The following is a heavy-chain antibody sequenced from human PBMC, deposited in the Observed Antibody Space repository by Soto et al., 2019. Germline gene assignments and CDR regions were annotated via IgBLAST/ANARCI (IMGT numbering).Heavy chain of an antibody. J-gene: IGHJ5*02. CDR2: IYYSGST. CDR3: AREGADGARLAP. Sequence: PSETLSLTCTVSGGSISSYYWSWIRQPPGKGLEWIGNIYYSGSTNYNPSLKSRGTISVDTSKNQFSLKLSSVTAADTAVYFCAREGADGARLAPWGQGTLVTGSS. CDR1: GGSISSYY. V-gene: IGHV4-59*01.